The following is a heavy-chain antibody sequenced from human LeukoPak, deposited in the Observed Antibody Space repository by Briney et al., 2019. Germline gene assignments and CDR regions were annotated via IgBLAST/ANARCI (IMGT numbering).Heavy chain of an antibody. V-gene: IGHV3-53*01. D-gene: IGHD3-22*01. Sequence: AGGSLRLSCVASALSVSGNCMSWVRQAPGKGLEWVSVIYSGGSTYYADSVKGRFTISRDNSKNTLYLQMNSLRAEDTAVYYCARDYYDSSGYLYYFDYWGQGTLVTVSS. CDR1: ALSVSGNC. J-gene: IGHJ4*02. CDR2: IYSGGST. CDR3: ARDYYDSSGYLYYFDY.